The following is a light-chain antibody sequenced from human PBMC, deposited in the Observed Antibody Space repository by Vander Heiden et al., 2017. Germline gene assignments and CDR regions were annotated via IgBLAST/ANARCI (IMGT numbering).Light chain of an antibody. Sequence: DIQMTQSPSSLSASVGDRVTITCRASQGISSYLAWLQQKPGKAPRSLIYAVSSLPSGVPSRFSGSGSGKDFTLTISSLQPEDFATYYCQQYDSFPRTFGEGTKVEIK. CDR3: QQYDSFPRT. CDR2: AVS. CDR1: QGISSY. J-gene: IGKJ1*01. V-gene: IGKV1-16*01.